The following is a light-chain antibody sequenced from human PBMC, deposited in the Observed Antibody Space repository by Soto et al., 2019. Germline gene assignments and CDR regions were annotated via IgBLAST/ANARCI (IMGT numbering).Light chain of an antibody. J-gene: IGKJ2*01. CDR1: PRVSSSY. Sequence: EIVVTQSPGTLSLSRGERATLSCRASPRVSSSYLAWYQQKTGQAPKLLICGASSRATGIPDGFSCSGSGTDFTLTISRLEPEDFAVNFCQRYGRSPPFTFGKGT. CDR3: QRYGRSPPFT. V-gene: IGKV3-20*01. CDR2: GAS.